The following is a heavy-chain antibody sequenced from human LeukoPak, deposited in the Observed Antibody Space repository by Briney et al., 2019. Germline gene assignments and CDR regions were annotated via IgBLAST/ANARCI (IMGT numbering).Heavy chain of an antibody. D-gene: IGHD3-9*01. J-gene: IGHJ4*02. V-gene: IGHV3-48*01. CDR2: ISSSSSTI. Sequence: GGSLRLSCAASGFTFSSYSMNWVRQAPGKGLEWVSSISSSSSTIYYADSVKGRFTISRDNAKNSLYLQMKSLRAEDTAVYYCAKDPYYDILTGNYFDYWGQGTLVTVSS. CDR3: AKDPYYDILTGNYFDY. CDR1: GFTFSSYS.